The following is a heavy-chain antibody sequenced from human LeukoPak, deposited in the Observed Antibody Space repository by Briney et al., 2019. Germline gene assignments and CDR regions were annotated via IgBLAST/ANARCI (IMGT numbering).Heavy chain of an antibody. CDR1: GFTFSSYS. V-gene: IGHV3-21*01. CDR2: ISSSSSYI. J-gene: IGHJ3*02. CDR3: VREGNDAFDI. Sequence: GGSLRLSCAASGFTFSSYSMNWVRQAPGKGLEWVSSISSSSSYIYCADSVKGRFTISRDNAKNSLYLQMNSLRAEDTAVYYCVREGNDAFDIWGQGTMVTVSS.